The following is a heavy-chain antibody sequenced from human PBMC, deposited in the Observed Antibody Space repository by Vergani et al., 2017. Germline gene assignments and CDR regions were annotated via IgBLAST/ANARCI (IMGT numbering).Heavy chain of an antibody. Sequence: EVNMVESGGGLVQPGGSLRLSCEGSGFSFSGYWMHWVRQSPEKGLVWVSRIKSDGSITNYADSVKGRFTISRDNAKNTLYLEMNSLRGDDTAIYYCVRARCSGPCFMSNWFDSWGQGTLVTVSS. J-gene: IGHJ5*01. CDR3: VRARCSGPCFMSNWFDS. V-gene: IGHV3-74*02. D-gene: IGHD5-12*01. CDR1: GFSFSGYW. CDR2: IKSDGSIT.